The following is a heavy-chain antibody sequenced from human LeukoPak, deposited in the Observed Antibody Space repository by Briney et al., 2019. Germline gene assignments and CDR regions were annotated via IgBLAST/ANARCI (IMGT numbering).Heavy chain of an antibody. V-gene: IGHV1-46*01. D-gene: IGHD5-18*01. Sequence: ASVKVSCKASGYSFTSYYVHWVRQAPGQGLEWMGILNPSGGRTTYAQKFKGRVTMTRDTSTSTVYMELSSLRSEDMAVYYCARDLIVDTVMGLFDYWGQGTLVTVPS. CDR2: LNPSGGRT. CDR1: GYSFTSYY. CDR3: ARDLIVDTVMGLFDY. J-gene: IGHJ4*02.